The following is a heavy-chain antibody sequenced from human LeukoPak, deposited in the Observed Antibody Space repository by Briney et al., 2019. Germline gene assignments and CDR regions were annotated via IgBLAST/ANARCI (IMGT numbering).Heavy chain of an antibody. CDR2: INAGNGNT. CDR3: ARDGSMVRGVMYYYMDV. D-gene: IGHD3-10*01. V-gene: IGHV1-3*03. J-gene: IGHJ6*03. CDR1: GYTFTSYA. Sequence: ASVKVSCKASGYTFTSYAMHWVRQAPGQRLEWMGWINAGNGNTKYSQEFQGRVTITRDTSASTAYMELSSLRSDDMAVYYCARDGSMVRGVMYYYMDVWGKGTTVTISS.